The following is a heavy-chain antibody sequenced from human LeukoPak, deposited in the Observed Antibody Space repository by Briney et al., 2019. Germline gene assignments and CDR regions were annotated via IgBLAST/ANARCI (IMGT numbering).Heavy chain of an antibody. CDR2: INGSAGST. J-gene: IGHJ6*02. CDR1: GFTFSSYA. Sequence: GGSLRLTCAASGFTFSSYARSWVRQAPGKGLEWVSLINGSAGSTYYAASVKGRFTISRDNSKNTLYLQMNSLRAEDTAVYYCAKDVVIGTNYYYYGMDVWGQGSSVTVSS. CDR3: AKDVVIGTNYYYYGMDV. D-gene: IGHD1/OR15-1a*01. V-gene: IGHV3-23*01.